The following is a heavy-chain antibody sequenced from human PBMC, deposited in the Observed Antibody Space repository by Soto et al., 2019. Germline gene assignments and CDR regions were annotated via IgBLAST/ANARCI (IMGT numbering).Heavy chain of an antibody. CDR3: ARDADYGGSRGGMDV. CDR2: IYYSGST. CDR1: GGSVNNANYF. Sequence: QVRLEESGPGLVKPSETLSLICSVSGGSVNNANYFWNWIRHHPENGLEWIGYIYYSGSTRYNPSFKTRATLSNDTSKNQFSLRLNSVTVADTAVYFCARDADYGGSRGGMDVWGRGTTVTVSS. J-gene: IGHJ6*02. V-gene: IGHV4-31*03. D-gene: IGHD4-17*01.